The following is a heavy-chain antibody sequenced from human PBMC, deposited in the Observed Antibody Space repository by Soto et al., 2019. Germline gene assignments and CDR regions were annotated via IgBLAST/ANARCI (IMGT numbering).Heavy chain of an antibody. D-gene: IGHD2-2*01. J-gene: IGHJ6*02. CDR1: GGTFSSYA. CDR2: IIPIFGTA. V-gene: IGHV1-69*13. CDR3: ARAYCSSTTCYHYGMDV. Sequence: SVKVSCKASGGTFSSYAISWVRQAPGQGLEWMGGIIPIFGTANYAQKFQGRVTITADESTSTAYMELSSLRSEDTAVYYCARAYCSSTTCYHYGMDVWGQGTTVTVSS.